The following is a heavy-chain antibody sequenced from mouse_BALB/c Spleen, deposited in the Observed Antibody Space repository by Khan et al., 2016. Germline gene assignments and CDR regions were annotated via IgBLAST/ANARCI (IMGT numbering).Heavy chain of an antibody. CDR1: GYTFTTYT. J-gene: IGHJ2*01. Sequence: QVQLQQSGAELARPGASVKMSCKASGYTFTTYTMFWVKQRPGQGLEWIGYINPSSDYTDYNQKFKDKATLTADKYTSTAYLQLNSLPSVDSPLSYCPRAGLLLGYFVYLCQFATLTVSS. CDR2: INPSSDYT. V-gene: IGHV1-4*01. D-gene: IGHD1-1*01. CDR3: PRAGLLLGYFVY.